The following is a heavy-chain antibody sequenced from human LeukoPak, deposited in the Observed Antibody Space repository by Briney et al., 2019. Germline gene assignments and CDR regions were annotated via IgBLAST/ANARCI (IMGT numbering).Heavy chain of an antibody. CDR3: AAYSGSNRGLDY. V-gene: IGHV1-69*13. Sequence: ASVKVSCKASGGTFSSYAISWVRQAPGQGLEWMGGIIPIFGTANYARKFQGRVTITADESTSTAYMELSSLRSEDTAVYYCAAYSGSNRGLDYWGQGTLVTVSS. J-gene: IGHJ4*02. CDR2: IIPIFGTA. CDR1: GGTFSSYA. D-gene: IGHD1-26*01.